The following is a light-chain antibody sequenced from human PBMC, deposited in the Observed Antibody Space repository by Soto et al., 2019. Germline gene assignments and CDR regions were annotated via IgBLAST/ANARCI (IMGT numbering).Light chain of an antibody. V-gene: IGLV1-40*01. CDR3: QSYDSSLSFYV. Sequence: QSVLTQPPSVSGAPGQRVTISCTGSSSNIGAGYDVHWYQQLPGTAPKLLIYGNSNRPSGVPDRFSGSKSGTSASLAITGLQAEDEADYFCQSYDSSLSFYVFGTGTKLTGL. J-gene: IGLJ1*01. CDR1: SSNIGAGYD. CDR2: GNS.